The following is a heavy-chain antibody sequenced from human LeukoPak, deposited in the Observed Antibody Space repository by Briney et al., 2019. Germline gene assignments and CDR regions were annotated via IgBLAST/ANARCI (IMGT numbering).Heavy chain of an antibody. CDR1: GGSFSGYY. CDR3: ARSEVDYYDSSGYSYYYGMDV. J-gene: IGHJ6*02. D-gene: IGHD3-22*01. Sequence: SETLSLTCAVYGGSFSGYYWSWIRQSPGKGLEWIGEINHSGSTNYNPSLKSRVTISVDTSKNQFSLKLSSVTAADTAVYYCARSEVDYYDSSGYSYYYGMDVWGQGTTVTVSS. CDR2: INHSGST. V-gene: IGHV4-34*01.